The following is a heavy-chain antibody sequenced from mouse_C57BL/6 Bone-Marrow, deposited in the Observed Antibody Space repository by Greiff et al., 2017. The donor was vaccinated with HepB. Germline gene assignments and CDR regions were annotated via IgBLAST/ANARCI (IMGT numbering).Heavy chain of an antibody. Sequence: EVKLMESGGGLVQPGGSLKLSCAASGFTFSDYYMYWVRQTPEKRLEWVAYISNGGGSTYYPDTVKGRFTISRDNAKNTLCLQMSRLKSEDTAMYYCARFTTADYFDYWGQGTTLTVSS. D-gene: IGHD1-2*01. CDR2: ISNGGGST. J-gene: IGHJ2*01. V-gene: IGHV5-12*01. CDR3: ARFTTADYFDY. CDR1: GFTFSDYY.